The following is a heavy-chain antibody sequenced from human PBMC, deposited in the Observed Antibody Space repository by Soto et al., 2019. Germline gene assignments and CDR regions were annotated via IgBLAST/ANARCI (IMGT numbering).Heavy chain of an antibody. J-gene: IGHJ3*02. D-gene: IGHD6-13*01. CDR3: ARASYSSSRGAFDI. Sequence: SETLSLTCTVSGGSISSGGYYWSWIRQHPGKGLEWIGYIYYSGSTYYNPSLKSRVTISVDTSKNQFSLKLSSVTAADTAVYYRARASYSSSRGAFDIWGQGTMVTVSS. CDR2: IYYSGST. CDR1: GGSISSGGYY. V-gene: IGHV4-31*03.